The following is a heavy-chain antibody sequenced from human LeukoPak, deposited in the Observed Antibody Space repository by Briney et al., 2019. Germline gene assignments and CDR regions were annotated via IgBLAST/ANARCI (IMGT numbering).Heavy chain of an antibody. J-gene: IGHJ4*02. CDR3: ARVWGSSSAIDY. CDR1: GFTFSSYS. D-gene: IGHD6-13*01. CDR2: ISSSSSYI. Sequence: GGSLRLSCAASGFTFSSYSMNWVRQAPGKGLEWVSSISSSSSYIYYADSVKGRFTISRDNAKNSLYLQMNSLRAEDTAVYYCARVWGSSSAIDYWGQGTLVTVSS. V-gene: IGHV3-21*01.